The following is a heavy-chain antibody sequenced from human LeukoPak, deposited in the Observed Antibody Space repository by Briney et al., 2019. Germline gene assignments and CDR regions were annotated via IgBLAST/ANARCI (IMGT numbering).Heavy chain of an antibody. CDR3: ARVRSDGYSYGYPWLDP. Sequence: SQTLSLTCTVSGGSISSGDYYWSWIRQPPGKGLEWIGYIYYSGSTYYNPSLKSRVSISVDTSKNQFSLKLSSVTAADTAVYYCARVRSDGYSYGYPWLDPWGQGTLVTVSS. V-gene: IGHV4-30-4*01. CDR1: GGSISSGDYY. D-gene: IGHD5-18*01. J-gene: IGHJ5*02. CDR2: IYYSGST.